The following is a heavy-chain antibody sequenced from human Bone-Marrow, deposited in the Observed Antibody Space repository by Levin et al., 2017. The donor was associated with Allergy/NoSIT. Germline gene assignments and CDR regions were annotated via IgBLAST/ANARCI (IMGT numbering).Heavy chain of an antibody. CDR2: IKQDGSEK. D-gene: IGHD5-12*01. Sequence: PGESLKISCAASGFTFSSYWMSWVRQAPGKGLEWVANIKQDGSEKYYVDSVKGRFTISRDNAKNSLYLQMNSLRAEDTAVYYCARASPLPIVATNWGQGSLVTVSS. CDR3: ARASPLPIVATN. V-gene: IGHV3-7*04. CDR1: GFTFSSYW. J-gene: IGHJ4*02.